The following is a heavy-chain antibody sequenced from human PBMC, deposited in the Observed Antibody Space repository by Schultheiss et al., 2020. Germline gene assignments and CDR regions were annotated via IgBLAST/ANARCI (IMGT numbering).Heavy chain of an antibody. V-gene: IGHV3-30*18. CDR1: GFTFSSYG. D-gene: IGHD3-22*01. Sequence: GGSLRLSCAASGFTFSSYGMHWVRQAPGKGLEWVAVISYDGSNKYYADSVKGRFTISRDNSKNTLYLQMNSLRAEDTAVYYCAKDLYDSSGYSGLFDYWGQGTLVIVVS. CDR2: ISYDGSNK. J-gene: IGHJ4*02. CDR3: AKDLYDSSGYSGLFDY.